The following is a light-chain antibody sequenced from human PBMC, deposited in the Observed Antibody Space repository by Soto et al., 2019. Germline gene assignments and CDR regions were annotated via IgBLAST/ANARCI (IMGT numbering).Light chain of an antibody. CDR1: SSDVGGYNY. CDR3: CSYAGTKNV. V-gene: IGLV2-8*01. Sequence: QSALTQPPSASGSPRQSVTISCTGTSSDVGGYNYVSWYQQHPGKAPKLMIYEVSKRPSGVPDRFSGSKSGNTASLTVSGLQDEDEADYYCCSYAGTKNVFGTGTKLTVL. J-gene: IGLJ1*01. CDR2: EVS.